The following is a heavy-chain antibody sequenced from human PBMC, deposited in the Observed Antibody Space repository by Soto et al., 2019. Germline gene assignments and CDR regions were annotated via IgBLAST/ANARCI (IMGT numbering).Heavy chain of an antibody. Sequence: SETLSLTCTVSGASISRSSNYWGWIRQPPGKGLEWIGSIYHSGSTYYNPSLKSRVTISVDTSKNQFSLKLSSVTAADTAVYYCARQGSSGYYSNHDAFDFWGQGTMVTVS. V-gene: IGHV4-39*01. CDR3: ARQGSSGYYSNHDAFDF. CDR2: IYHSGST. J-gene: IGHJ3*01. D-gene: IGHD3-22*01. CDR1: GASISRSSNY.